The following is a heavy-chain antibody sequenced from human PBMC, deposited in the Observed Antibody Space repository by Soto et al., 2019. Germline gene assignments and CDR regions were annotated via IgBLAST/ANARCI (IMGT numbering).Heavy chain of an antibody. CDR2: INPNSGGT. CDR3: ARGGGTPHTLYYYYYYMDV. CDR1: GYTFTGYY. J-gene: IGHJ6*03. D-gene: IGHD1-1*01. Sequence: ASVKVSCKASGYTFTGYYMHWVRQAPGQGLEWMGWINPNSGGTNYAQKFQGWVTMTRDTSISTAYMELSRLRSDDTAVYYCARGGGTPHTLYYYYYYMDVWGKGTTVTVSS. V-gene: IGHV1-2*04.